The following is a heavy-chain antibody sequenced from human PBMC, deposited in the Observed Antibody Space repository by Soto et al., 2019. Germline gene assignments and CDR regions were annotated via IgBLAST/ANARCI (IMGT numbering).Heavy chain of an antibody. J-gene: IGHJ4*02. CDR3: ARDSHAHFDY. Sequence: EVRLVESGGGLVQPGGSLRLSCAASGFTFSNYWMSWVRQAPGRGLEWVASIKQDGGEKYYMDSVKGRFTISKDNAKNSLYLQLNSLRAGDTAVYYCARDSHAHFDYWGQGTLVTVSS. CDR2: IKQDGGEK. V-gene: IGHV3-7*01. CDR1: GFTFSNYW.